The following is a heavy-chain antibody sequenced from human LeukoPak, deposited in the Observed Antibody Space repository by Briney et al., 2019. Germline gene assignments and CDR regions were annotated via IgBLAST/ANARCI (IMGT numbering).Heavy chain of an antibody. CDR1: GFTFSRYG. J-gene: IGHJ4*02. CDR2: IWYDGSNK. Sequence: GGSLRLSCAASGFTFSRYGMHWVRQAPGKGLEWVAVIWYDGSNKYYADSVKGRFTISRDNSKNTLYLQMNSLRAEDTAVYYCARDRAYVTMVLVYWGQGTLVTATS. V-gene: IGHV3-33*01. CDR3: ARDRAYVTMVLVY. D-gene: IGHD3-10*01.